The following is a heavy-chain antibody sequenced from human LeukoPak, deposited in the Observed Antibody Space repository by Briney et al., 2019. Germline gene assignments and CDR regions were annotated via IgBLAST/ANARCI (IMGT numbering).Heavy chain of an antibody. CDR3: ATPSPEWELRNPFAFDY. V-gene: IGHV1-24*01. CDR1: GYTLTELS. CDR2: FDPEDGET. J-gene: IGHJ4*02. Sequence: VASVKVSCKVSGYTLTELSMHWVRQAPGKGLEWMGGFDPEDGETIYAQKFQGRVTMTEDTSTDTAYMELSSLRSEDTAVYYCATPSPEWELRNPFAFDYWGQGTLVTVSS. D-gene: IGHD1-26*01.